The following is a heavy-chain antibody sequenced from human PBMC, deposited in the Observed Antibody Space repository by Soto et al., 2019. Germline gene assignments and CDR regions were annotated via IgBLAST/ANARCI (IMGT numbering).Heavy chain of an antibody. V-gene: IGHV3-30*18. CDR3: AKDLARYYYYMDV. J-gene: IGHJ6*03. CDR2: ISYDGSNK. Sequence: GGSLRLSCAASGFTFSSYGMHCVRQAPGKGLEWVAVISYDGSNKYYADSVKGRFTISRDNSKNTLYLQMNSLRAEDTAVYYCAKDLARYYYYMDVWGKGTTVTVSS. CDR1: GFTFSSYG.